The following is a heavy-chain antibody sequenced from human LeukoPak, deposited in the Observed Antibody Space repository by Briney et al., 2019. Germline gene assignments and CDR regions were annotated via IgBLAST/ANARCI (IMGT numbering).Heavy chain of an antibody. J-gene: IGHJ3*02. V-gene: IGHV3-30*02. CDR2: IRYDVSNK. CDR1: GFTFTIDG. Sequence: PGGCLRLSCAASGFTFTIDGMHSVCQAPRKRLECVACIRYDVSNKYYADSVKGPFTIPRDNSKNTLYLQMNSLRAEGTAVYYCAKGLAGYHDAFDIWGQGTMVTVSS. CDR3: AKGLAGYHDAFDI. D-gene: IGHD5-12*01.